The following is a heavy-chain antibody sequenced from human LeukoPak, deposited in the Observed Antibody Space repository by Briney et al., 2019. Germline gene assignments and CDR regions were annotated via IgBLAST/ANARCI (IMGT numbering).Heavy chain of an antibody. CDR3: AREGHTYGSDY. D-gene: IGHD3-10*01. CDR1: GFTFSDYY. CDR2: VSQSGSTI. V-gene: IGHV3-11*01. Sequence: GGSLRLSCAASGFTFSDYYMSWIRQAPGKGLEWVSYVSQSGSTIYYADSVKGRFTISRDNGKNSLYLQMNSLRAEDTGMYYCAREGHTYGSDYWGQGTLVTVSS. J-gene: IGHJ4*02.